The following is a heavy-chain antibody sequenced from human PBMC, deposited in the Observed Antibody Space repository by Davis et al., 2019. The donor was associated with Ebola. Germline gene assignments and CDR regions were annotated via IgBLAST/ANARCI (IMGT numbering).Heavy chain of an antibody. D-gene: IGHD3-10*01. CDR2: ISYDGSNK. CDR3: ARDNSQLLWFGEPIDNWFDP. V-gene: IGHV3-30-3*01. CDR1: GFTFSSYA. J-gene: IGHJ5*02. Sequence: GGSLRLSCAASGFTFSSYAMHWVRQAPGKGLEWVAVISYDGSNKYYADSVKGRFTISRDNSKNTLYLQMNSLRAEDTAVYYCARDNSQLLWFGEPIDNWFDPWGQGTLVTVSS.